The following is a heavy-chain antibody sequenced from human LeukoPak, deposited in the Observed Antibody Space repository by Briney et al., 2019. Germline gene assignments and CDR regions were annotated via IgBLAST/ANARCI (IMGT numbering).Heavy chain of an antibody. CDR1: GGSISRYY. CDR3: ARGYRASPKLFDY. Sequence: PSETLSLTCTVSGGSISRYYWSWIRQPPGKGLEWIGYIYYSGSTNYNPSLKSRVTISVDTSKNQFSLKLSSVTAADTAVYYCARGYRASPKLFDYWGQGTLVTVSS. D-gene: IGHD5-18*01. CDR2: IYYSGST. V-gene: IGHV4-59*01. J-gene: IGHJ4*02.